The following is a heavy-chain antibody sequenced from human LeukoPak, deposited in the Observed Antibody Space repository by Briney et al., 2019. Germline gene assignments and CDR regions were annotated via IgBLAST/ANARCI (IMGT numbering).Heavy chain of an antibody. Sequence: GGSLRLSCAASGFSFSSYGMHWVRQAPGKGLEWVAVIWYDGSKKYYADSVKGRFIISRDNSKNTLYLQMNSLRAEDTAVYYCAKDQSGSGSYRSYWGQGTLVTVSS. CDR1: GFSFSSYG. CDR3: AKDQSGSGSYRSY. J-gene: IGHJ4*02. V-gene: IGHV3-33*06. D-gene: IGHD3-10*01. CDR2: IWYDGSKK.